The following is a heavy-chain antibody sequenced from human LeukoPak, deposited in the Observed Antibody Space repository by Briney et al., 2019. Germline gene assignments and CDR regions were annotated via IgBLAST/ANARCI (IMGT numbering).Heavy chain of an antibody. CDR3: GREGIWEF. CDR1: GYTFTSYG. Sequence: ASVKVSCKTSGYTFTSYGFSWVRQAPGQGLEWMGWISGYNGNTNYAQKFQGRVTMTTDTFTRTGYIELRSLTSDDTAVYNCGREGIWEFWGQGTPLTVSS. CDR2: ISGYNGNT. D-gene: IGHD3-10*01. V-gene: IGHV1-18*01. J-gene: IGHJ4*02.